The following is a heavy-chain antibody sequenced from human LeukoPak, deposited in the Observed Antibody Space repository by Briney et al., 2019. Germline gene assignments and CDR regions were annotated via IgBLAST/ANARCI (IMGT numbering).Heavy chain of an antibody. CDR2: ISLSGGNT. CDR3: AKDVRYNWFDP. V-gene: IGHV3-23*01. D-gene: IGHD1-14*01. Sequence: PGGSLRLSCAASGISFGSYAMAWVRQAPGKGLEWVSVISLSGGNTYYADSVKGRFTISRDNSKNTLYLQMNSLRAEDTAVYYCAKDVRYNWFDPWGRGTLVTVSS. CDR1: GISFGSYA. J-gene: IGHJ5*02.